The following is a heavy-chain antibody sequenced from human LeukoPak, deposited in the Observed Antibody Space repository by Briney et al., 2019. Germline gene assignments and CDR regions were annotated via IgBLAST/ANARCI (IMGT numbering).Heavy chain of an antibody. Sequence: GGSLRLSCAASGFTFSSYWMSWVRQAPGKGLEWVANIKQDGSEKYYVDSVKGRFTISRDNAKSSLYLQMNSLRAEDTAIYYCAKGTRGSGTSYNDDYWGQGTLVTVSS. V-gene: IGHV3-7*03. CDR2: IKQDGSEK. CDR3: AKGTRGSGTSYNDDY. D-gene: IGHD3-10*01. J-gene: IGHJ4*02. CDR1: GFTFSSYW.